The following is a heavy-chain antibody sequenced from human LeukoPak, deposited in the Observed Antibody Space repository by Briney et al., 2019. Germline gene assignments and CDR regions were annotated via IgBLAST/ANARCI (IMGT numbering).Heavy chain of an antibody. V-gene: IGHV5-10-1*01. CDR1: GYTFTSSW. J-gene: IGHJ4*02. Sequence: GESLRISCKGSGYTFTSSWIGWVRQMPGKGLEWMGKIDPSDSYTYYNPSFQGHVTISVDKSSSTAYLHWSSLKASDTGMYYCARHLGVTTNFDNWGQGTLVTVSS. CDR2: IDPSDSYT. D-gene: IGHD4-17*01. CDR3: ARHLGVTTNFDN.